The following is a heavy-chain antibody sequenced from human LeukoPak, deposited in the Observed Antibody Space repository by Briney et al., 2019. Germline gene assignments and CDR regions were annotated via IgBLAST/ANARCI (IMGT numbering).Heavy chain of an antibody. V-gene: IGHV3-23*01. Sequence: GGSLRLSCVASGFTFSSYAMSWVRQAPGKGLEWLSGISGSGGSTYYADSVKGRFTISRDNFKNTLFLQMSSLRAEDTALDYCAKRSSSSNIAYMDVWGKGTTVTVSS. D-gene: IGHD6-6*01. J-gene: IGHJ6*03. CDR1: GFTFSSYA. CDR2: ISGSGGST. CDR3: AKRSSSSNIAYMDV.